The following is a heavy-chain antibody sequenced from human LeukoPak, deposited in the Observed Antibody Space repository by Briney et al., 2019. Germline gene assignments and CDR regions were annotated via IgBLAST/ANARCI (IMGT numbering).Heavy chain of an antibody. CDR1: GASISSYY. CDR3: AGHHPRNTVDF. V-gene: IGHV4-59*08. J-gene: IGHJ4*02. Sequence: PSETLSLTCTVSGASISSYYWSWIRQPPGKGLEWIAYISDIGRINYNPSLKSRVTISLDTPKNQFSLKLSSVTAADTAVYYCAGHHPRNTVDFWGQGTLGTVSS. CDR2: ISDIGRI. D-gene: IGHD2/OR15-2a*01.